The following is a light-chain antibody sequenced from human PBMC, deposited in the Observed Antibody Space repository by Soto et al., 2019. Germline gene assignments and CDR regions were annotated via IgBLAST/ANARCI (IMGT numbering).Light chain of an antibody. CDR2: GAS. CDR1: QSFNSIS. J-gene: IGKJ1*01. V-gene: IGKV3-20*01. CDR3: HQYASWT. Sequence: ETLLTQSPCTLPLSPGERATLSCRASQSFNSISLAWYQQKPGQATRLLFYGASSRATGMPDRCSGSGSGIDFTLTISRLEPEDFAVYYCHQYASWTFGQGTKVDI.